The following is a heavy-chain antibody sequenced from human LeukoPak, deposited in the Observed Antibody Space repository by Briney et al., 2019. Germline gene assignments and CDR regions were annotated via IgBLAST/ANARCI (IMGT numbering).Heavy chain of an antibody. D-gene: IGHD3-10*01. V-gene: IGHV5-10-1*01. CDR1: GYSFTSYW. Sequence: GESLKISFKGYGYSFTSYWIIWVRQMPGKGLEWMGRIDPSDSYTNYSPSLQGHVTISADKSISAAYLQWSNLQASGTAMYYCARARGDHYSFDYWGQGTLVTVSS. CDR2: IDPSDSYT. CDR3: ARARGDHYSFDY. J-gene: IGHJ4*02.